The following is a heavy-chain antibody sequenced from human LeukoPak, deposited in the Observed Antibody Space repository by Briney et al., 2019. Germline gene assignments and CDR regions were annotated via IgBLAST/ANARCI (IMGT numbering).Heavy chain of an antibody. J-gene: IGHJ5*02. D-gene: IGHD1-26*01. CDR2: IYHTGST. CDR1: GGSISGSGYY. V-gene: IGHV4-30-2*01. Sequence: SSETLSLTCTVSGGSISGSGYYWSWIRQPPRKGLEWIGYIYHTGSTYYNPSLASRVTISVDRSKNQFSLRLTSVTAADTAVFYCARGGVGPTTNWFDPWGQGTLVTVSS. CDR3: ARGGVGPTTNWFDP.